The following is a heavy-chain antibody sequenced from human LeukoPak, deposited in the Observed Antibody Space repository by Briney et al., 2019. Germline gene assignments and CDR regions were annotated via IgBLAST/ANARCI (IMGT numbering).Heavy chain of an antibody. V-gene: IGHV3-43*01. CDR3: ATGDEDAPMNFLH. Sequence: GGSLRLTCAASGFVFEESTMHWVRQAPGKGLEGVSLFNWDGGTTHYAGSVKGRFTISRDNSKNSLYLQLNSLTSEDTALYLCATGDEDAPMNFLHWGQGTLVTVSS. D-gene: IGHD5-18*01. CDR2: FNWDGGTT. CDR1: GFVFEEST. J-gene: IGHJ4*02.